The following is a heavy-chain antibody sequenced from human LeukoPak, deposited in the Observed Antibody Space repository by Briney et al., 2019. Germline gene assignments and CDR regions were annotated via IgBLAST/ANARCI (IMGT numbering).Heavy chain of an antibody. CDR2: ISSDGGST. CDR3: ARDPASGGTISAAGTYWFDP. J-gene: IGHJ5*02. V-gene: IGHV3-64*02. Sequence: PGGSLRLSCAASGFTFSNYAVHWVRQAPGQGLEYVSAISSDGGSTYYADSVRGRFTISRDNSKNTLYLQMGSLRAKGMAVYYCARDPASGGTISAAGTYWFDPWGQGTLVTVSS. CDR1: GFTFSNYA. D-gene: IGHD6-13*01.